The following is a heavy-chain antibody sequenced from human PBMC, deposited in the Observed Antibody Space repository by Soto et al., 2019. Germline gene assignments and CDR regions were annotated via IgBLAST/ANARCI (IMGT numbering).Heavy chain of an antibody. J-gene: IGHJ6*02. CDR3: ARMGWNHDILTGYSEHYGMDV. D-gene: IGHD3-9*01. Sequence: GESLKISCKGSGYNFYGYWIGWVRQMPGKGLEWMGIIYPDHSQTIYSPSLQGQVTMSADKSINSAYLQWTNMDPVDTATYYCARMGWNHDILTGYSEHYGMDVWGQGTTVTVSS. V-gene: IGHV5-51*01. CDR1: GYNFYGYW. CDR2: IYPDHSQT.